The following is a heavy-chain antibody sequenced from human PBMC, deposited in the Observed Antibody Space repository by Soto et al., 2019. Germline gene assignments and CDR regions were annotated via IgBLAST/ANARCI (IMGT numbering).Heavy chain of an antibody. J-gene: IGHJ4*02. Sequence: QVQLVQSGAEEKKPGASVKVSCKASGYTFTSYAMHWVRQAPGQRLEWMGWINAGNGNTKYSQKFQGRVTITRDTSASTGYMELSSLRPEDTAVYYCARSIVVVTALDYWGQGTLVTVSS. CDR2: INAGNGNT. CDR1: GYTFTSYA. V-gene: IGHV1-3*05. D-gene: IGHD2-21*02. CDR3: ARSIVVVTALDY.